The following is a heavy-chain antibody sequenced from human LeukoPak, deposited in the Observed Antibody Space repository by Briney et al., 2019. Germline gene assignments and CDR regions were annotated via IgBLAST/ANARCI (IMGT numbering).Heavy chain of an antibody. Sequence: PGGSLRLSCAASGFSFSSYAMSWVRQAPGQGLEWVSTISGSFTTYYTDSVKGRFTISRDNSKNTLYLQTNSLGAEDTAPYYCAKGEWLDDWGQGTRVTVSS. J-gene: IGHJ4*02. V-gene: IGHV3-23*01. CDR1: GFSFSSYA. D-gene: IGHD3-16*01. CDR3: AKGEWLDD. CDR2: ISGSFTT.